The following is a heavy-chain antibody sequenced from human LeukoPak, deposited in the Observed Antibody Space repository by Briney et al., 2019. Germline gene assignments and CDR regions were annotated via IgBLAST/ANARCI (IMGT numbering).Heavy chain of an antibody. J-gene: IGHJ5*02. Sequence: ASVKVSCKACGYTFTKYFMHWVRQAPGQGLEWMGIINPRGGSTGYAQKFQGRITMTTDMSTRTVYMELSSLESEDTAVYYCARRDCVGDCYSNWFDPWGQGTLVTVSS. CDR2: INPRGGST. CDR3: ARRDCVGDCYSNWFDP. V-gene: IGHV1-46*01. D-gene: IGHD2-21*02. CDR1: GYTFTKYF.